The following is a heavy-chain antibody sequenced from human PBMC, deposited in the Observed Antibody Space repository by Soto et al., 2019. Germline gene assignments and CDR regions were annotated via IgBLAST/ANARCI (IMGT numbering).Heavy chain of an antibody. J-gene: IGHJ6*02. CDR2: ISGYNGKT. D-gene: IGHD3-16*01. V-gene: IGHV1-18*01. CDR3: AREGARPYYYYGMDV. Sequence: QVQLVQSGNEVKKPGASVNVSCKASGYSFTRYGISWVRQAPGQGLEWMGWISGYNGKTKYAQKLQGRVSMTTDTATGTAYMELRSLGSDAAAVYYCAREGARPYYYYGMDVWGQGATVTVSS. CDR1: GYSFTRYG.